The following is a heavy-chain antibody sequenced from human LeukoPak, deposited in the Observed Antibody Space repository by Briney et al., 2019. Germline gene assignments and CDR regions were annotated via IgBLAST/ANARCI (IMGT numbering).Heavy chain of an antibody. CDR3: ATFPRGWDNWFDP. CDR1: GGSISSSSHY. V-gene: IGHV4-39*01. CDR2: IYNSGST. Sequence: KSSETLSLTCTVAGGSISSSSHYWGWIRQPPGKGLEWIGSIYNSGSTYYNPSLKSRVTISVDTSKNQFSLKLSSVTAADTAVYYCATFPRGWDNWFDPWGQGTLVTVSS. J-gene: IGHJ5*02. D-gene: IGHD1-26*01.